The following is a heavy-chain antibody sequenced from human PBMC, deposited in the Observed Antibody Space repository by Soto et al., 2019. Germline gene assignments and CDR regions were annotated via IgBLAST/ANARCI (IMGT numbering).Heavy chain of an antibody. CDR2: IYYSGST. Sequence: QVQLQESGPGLVKPSQTLSLTCTVSGGSISSGDYYWSWIRQPPGKGLEWIGYIYYSGSTYYNPSLXXXVXSSVDTSKNQFSLKLSSVTAADTAVYYCARILVDIVVYGMDVWGQGTTVTVSS. CDR1: GGSISSGDYY. J-gene: IGHJ6*02. CDR3: ARILVDIVVYGMDV. D-gene: IGHD5-12*01. V-gene: IGHV4-30-4*01.